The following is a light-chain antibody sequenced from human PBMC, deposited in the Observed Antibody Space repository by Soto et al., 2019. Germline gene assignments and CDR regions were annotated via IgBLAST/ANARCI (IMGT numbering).Light chain of an antibody. Sequence: DIQMTQSPSTLSAPVGDRVTITCRASQSVSSRLAWYQQRPGKAPKLLIYKASTLKSGVPSRFSGSGSGTEFTLTISSLQPEDFGIYYCQQYENYWTFGQGTKVDIK. CDR1: QSVSSR. CDR3: QQYENYWT. V-gene: IGKV1-5*03. J-gene: IGKJ1*01. CDR2: KAS.